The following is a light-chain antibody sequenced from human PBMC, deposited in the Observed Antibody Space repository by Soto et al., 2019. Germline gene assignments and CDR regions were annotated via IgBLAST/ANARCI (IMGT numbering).Light chain of an antibody. CDR2: AAS. J-gene: IGKJ1*01. Sequence: IQLTQSPSSLSASVGDRVTIACRASQGISSSLAWYQQQPGKAPTLLIYAASTLQSGVPSRFSGSGSGTDFTLTISSLQPEDFATYYCQQLNSYPWTFGQGTKVEIK. V-gene: IGKV1-9*01. CDR1: QGISSS. CDR3: QQLNSYPWT.